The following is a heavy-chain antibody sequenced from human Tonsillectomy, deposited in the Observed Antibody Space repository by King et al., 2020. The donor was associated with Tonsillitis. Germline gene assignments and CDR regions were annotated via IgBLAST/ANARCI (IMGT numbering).Heavy chain of an antibody. J-gene: IGHJ5*02. CDR2: ISSSSSYT. CDR1: GFTFSDYY. CDR3: AAHSTTYCSGGSCYRDWFDP. Sequence: VQLVESGGGLVKPGGSLRLSCAASGFTFSDYYMSWIRQAPGKGLEWVSYISSSSSYTNYADSVKGRFTISRDNAKNSLYLQMNSLRAEDTAVYYCAAHSTTYCSGGSCYRDWFDPWGQGTLVTVSS. D-gene: IGHD2-15*01. V-gene: IGHV3-11*05.